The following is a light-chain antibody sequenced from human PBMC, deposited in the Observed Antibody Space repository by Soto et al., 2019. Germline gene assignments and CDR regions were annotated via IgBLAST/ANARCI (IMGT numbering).Light chain of an antibody. Sequence: SALTQPASVSGSPVHSITISCTGTSSDVGGYNYVSWYQQHPGKAPKLMIYDVSNRPSGISNRFSGSKSGNTAFLTISGLQAEDEADYYCSSYTSSSTYVFGTGTKVTVL. J-gene: IGLJ1*01. CDR1: SSDVGGYNY. CDR3: SSYTSSSTYV. V-gene: IGLV2-14*01. CDR2: DVS.